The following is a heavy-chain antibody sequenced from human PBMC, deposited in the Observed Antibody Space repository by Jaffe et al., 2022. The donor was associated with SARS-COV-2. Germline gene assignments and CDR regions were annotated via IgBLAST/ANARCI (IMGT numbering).Heavy chain of an antibody. D-gene: IGHD4-17*01. CDR2: ISGSGGST. Sequence: EVQLLESGGGLVQPGGSLRLSCAASGFTFSSYAMSWVRQAPGKGLEWVSAISGSGGSTYYADSVKGRFTISRDNSKNTLYLQMNSLRAEDTAVYYCAKDRYGDYDWGDWFDPWGQGTLVTVSS. CDR3: AKDRYGDYDWGDWFDP. V-gene: IGHV3-23*01. CDR1: GFTFSSYA. J-gene: IGHJ5*02.